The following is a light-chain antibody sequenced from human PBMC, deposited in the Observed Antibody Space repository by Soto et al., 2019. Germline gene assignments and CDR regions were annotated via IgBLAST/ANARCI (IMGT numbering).Light chain of an antibody. CDR1: QDIGNY. J-gene: IGKJ5*01. CDR3: LHYYILPNT. V-gene: IGKV1-33*01. CDR2: DAS. Sequence: EIEMTQKKTSLSASVVDRITITCQASQDIGNYVNWYQQKPGKAPKLMIYDASALESGVPSRFSGSGSGTDFTFTISSLQAEDFTPYSCLHYYILPNTFGQGTRL.